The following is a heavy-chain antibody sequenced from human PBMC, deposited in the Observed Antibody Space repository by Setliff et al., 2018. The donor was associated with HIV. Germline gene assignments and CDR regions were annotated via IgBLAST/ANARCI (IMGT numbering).Heavy chain of an antibody. J-gene: IGHJ6*03. CDR2: IHTTGST. D-gene: IGHD6-19*01. V-gene: IGHV4-61*09. Sequence: SETLSLTCSVSGDSISSGSYYWSWIRLPAGKGLEWIGQIHTTGSTNYNPSLKSRVTISIDTSKNQFSLKLNSVTATDTAVYYCARHPIAVAGYYYMDVWGKGTTVTVSS. CDR1: GDSISSGSYY. CDR3: ARHPIAVAGYYYMDV.